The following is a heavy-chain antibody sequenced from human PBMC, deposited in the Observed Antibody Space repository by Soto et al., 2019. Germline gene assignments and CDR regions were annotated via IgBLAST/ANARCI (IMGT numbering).Heavy chain of an antibody. CDR3: ARASLSPFDI. CDR1: GFTFSDHY. Sequence: GGSLRLSCAASGFTFSDHYMDWVRQAPGKGLEWVGRIRNKANSYTTEYAASVKGRFTISRDDSNNSLYLQMNSLKTEDTAVYYCARASLSPFDIWGQGTLVTVSS. CDR2: IRNKANSYTT. D-gene: IGHD3-16*02. V-gene: IGHV3-72*01. J-gene: IGHJ3*02.